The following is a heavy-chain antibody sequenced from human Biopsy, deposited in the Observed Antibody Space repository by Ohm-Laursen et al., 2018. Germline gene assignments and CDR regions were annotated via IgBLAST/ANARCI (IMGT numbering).Heavy chain of an antibody. J-gene: IGHJ5*02. CDR3: ARGGGYNWNNGWFDP. Sequence: SSVKVSCKASGGTFSSYAISWVRQAPGQGLEWMGGIIPIFGTAHYAQKFQGRVTITADEFMSTAYMELSSLRSEDTAVYYCARGGGYNWNNGWFDPWGQGTLVTVSS. CDR1: GGTFSSYA. D-gene: IGHD1/OR15-1a*01. CDR2: IIPIFGTA. V-gene: IGHV1-69*01.